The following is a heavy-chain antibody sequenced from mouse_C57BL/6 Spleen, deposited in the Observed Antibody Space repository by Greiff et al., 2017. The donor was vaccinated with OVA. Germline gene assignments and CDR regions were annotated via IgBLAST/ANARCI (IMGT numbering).Heavy chain of an antibody. Sequence: QVQLQQPGAELVKPGASVKLSCKASGYTFTSYWMHWVKQRPGQGLEWIGMIHPNSGSTNYNEKFKSKATLTVDKSSSTAYMQRSSLTSEDSAVYYCAREGDGYSRYFDVWGTGTTVTVSS. D-gene: IGHD2-3*01. V-gene: IGHV1-64*01. CDR3: AREGDGYSRYFDV. J-gene: IGHJ1*03. CDR1: GYTFTSYW. CDR2: IHPNSGST.